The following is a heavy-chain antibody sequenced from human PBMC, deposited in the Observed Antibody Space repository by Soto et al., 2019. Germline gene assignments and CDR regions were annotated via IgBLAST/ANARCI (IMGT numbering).Heavy chain of an antibody. V-gene: IGHV3-30-3*01. CDR2: ISHDGSNK. J-gene: IGHJ4*02. D-gene: IGHD1-26*01. Sequence: GGSLRLSCAASGFTFSSYAMHWVRQAPGKGLEWVAVISHDGSNKYYADSVKGRFTISRDNSKNTLYLQMNSLRAEDTAVYYCARGAYFDYWGQGTLVTVSS. CDR1: GFTFSSYA. CDR3: ARGAYFDY.